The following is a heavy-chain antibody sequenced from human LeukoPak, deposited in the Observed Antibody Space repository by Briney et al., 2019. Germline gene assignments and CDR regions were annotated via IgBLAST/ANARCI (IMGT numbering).Heavy chain of an antibody. V-gene: IGHV1-18*01. CDR3: ARDISNNNPFNWFDP. CDR1: GYTFTSYA. CDR2: INPYNGNT. Sequence: GASVKVSCKASGYTFTSYAISWVRQAPGQGLEWMGWINPYNGNTNYAQKLQGRVNMTTDTSTRAAYMELRSLRSDDTAVYYCARDISNNNPFNWFDPWGQGTLVTVSS. D-gene: IGHD1-14*01. J-gene: IGHJ5*02.